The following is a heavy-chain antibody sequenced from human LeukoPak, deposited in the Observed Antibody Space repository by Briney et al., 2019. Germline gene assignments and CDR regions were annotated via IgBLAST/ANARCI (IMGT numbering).Heavy chain of an antibody. Sequence: SETLSLTCAVYGGSFSGYYWSWIRQPPGKGLEWIGEINHSGSTNYNPSLKSRVTISVDTSKNQFSLKPSSVTAADTAVYYCAETTVTNYYYYMDVWGKGTTVTVSS. J-gene: IGHJ6*03. D-gene: IGHD4-11*01. V-gene: IGHV4-34*01. CDR1: GGSFSGYY. CDR2: INHSGST. CDR3: AETTVTNYYYYMDV.